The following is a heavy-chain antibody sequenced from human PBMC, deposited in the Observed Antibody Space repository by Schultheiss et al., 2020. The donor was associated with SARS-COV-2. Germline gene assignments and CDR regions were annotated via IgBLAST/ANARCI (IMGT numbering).Heavy chain of an antibody. CDR1: GGSISSSSYY. Sequence: SETLSLTCTVSGGSISSSSYYWGWIRQPPGKGLEWIGSIYYSGSTYYNPSLKSRVTISVDTSKNQFSLKLSSLTAADTAVYYCARRAYGGISDYWGQGTLVTVSS. V-gene: IGHV4-39*01. D-gene: IGHD4-23*01. CDR3: ARRAYGGISDY. CDR2: IYYSGST. J-gene: IGHJ4*02.